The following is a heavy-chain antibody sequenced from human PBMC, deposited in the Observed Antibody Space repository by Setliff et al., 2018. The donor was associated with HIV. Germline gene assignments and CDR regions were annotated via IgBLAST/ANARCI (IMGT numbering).Heavy chain of an antibody. V-gene: IGHV4-39*01. J-gene: IGHJ4*02. Sequence: SETLSLTCTVSGDSISSSRNYWGWIRQPPGKGLEWIGNIHSSGSTYYNPSLKSRVIISVDTSNNQFSLKLSSVTAADAAVYYCASGEDSGSYGEPFDSWGQGTLVTVSS. D-gene: IGHD1-26*01. CDR3: ASGEDSGSYGEPFDS. CDR1: GDSISSSRNY. CDR2: IHSSGST.